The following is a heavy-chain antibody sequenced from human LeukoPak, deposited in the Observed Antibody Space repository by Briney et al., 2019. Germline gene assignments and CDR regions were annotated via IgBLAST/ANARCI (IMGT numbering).Heavy chain of an antibody. D-gene: IGHD2-15*01. J-gene: IGHJ6*02. Sequence: ASVKVSCKASGYTFTSYGISWVRQAPGQGLEWMGWISAYNGNTNYAQKLQGRVTMTTDTSTSTAYMELRSLRSEDTAVYYCARYCSGGSCSWPYYYYGMDVWGQGTTVTVSS. V-gene: IGHV1-18*01. CDR2: ISAYNGNT. CDR3: ARYCSGGSCSWPYYYYGMDV. CDR1: GYTFTSYG.